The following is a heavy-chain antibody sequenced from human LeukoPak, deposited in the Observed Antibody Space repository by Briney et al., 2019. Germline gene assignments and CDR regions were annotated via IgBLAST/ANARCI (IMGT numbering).Heavy chain of an antibody. CDR1: GFTFSSYA. D-gene: IGHD2-2*01. CDR2: ISGSGGST. Sequence: PGGSLRLSCAASGFTFSSYAMSWVRQAPGKGLEWVSAISGSGGSTYYADSVKGRFTISRDNSKNTLYLQMNSLRAEDTAVYYCAGDIVVVPAAGEFDPWGQGTLVTVSS. CDR3: AGDIVVVPAAGEFDP. J-gene: IGHJ5*02. V-gene: IGHV3-23*01.